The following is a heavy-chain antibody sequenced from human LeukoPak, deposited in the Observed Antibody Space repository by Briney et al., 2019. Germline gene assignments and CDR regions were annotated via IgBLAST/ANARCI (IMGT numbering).Heavy chain of an antibody. V-gene: IGHV4-61*02. J-gene: IGHJ3*02. CDR2: IYTSGST. CDR3: ARQLYYDILTRLGTGSAFDI. D-gene: IGHD3-9*01. Sequence: SQTLSLTCTVSGGSISSGSYYWSWIRQPAGKGLEWIGRIYTSGSTNYNPSLKSRVTISVDTSKNQFSLKLSSVTAADTAVYYCARQLYYDILTRLGTGSAFDIWGQGTMVTVSS. CDR1: GGSISSGSYY.